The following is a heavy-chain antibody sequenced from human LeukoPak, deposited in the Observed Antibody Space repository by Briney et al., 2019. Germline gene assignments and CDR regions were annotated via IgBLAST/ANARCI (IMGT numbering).Heavy chain of an antibody. J-gene: IGHJ6*02. Sequence: PGGCLRLSCAVSGFTFSSYAMSWVRQAPGKGLEWVSTISDSAGFTYHADSVRGRFTISRDNSKNTLYLQMNSLRAEDTAVYYCAKYYTNYYYDGMDVWGQGTTVTVSS. CDR2: ISDSAGFT. V-gene: IGHV3-23*01. CDR1: GFTFSSYA. D-gene: IGHD2/OR15-2a*01. CDR3: AKYYTNYYYDGMDV.